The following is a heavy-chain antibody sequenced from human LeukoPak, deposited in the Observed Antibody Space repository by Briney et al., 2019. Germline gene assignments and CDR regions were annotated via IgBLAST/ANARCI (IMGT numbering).Heavy chain of an antibody. CDR3: ARGGGSGWSSVDY. J-gene: IGHJ4*02. D-gene: IGHD6-19*01. Sequence: SETLSLTCAVYGGSFSGYYWSWIRQPPGKGLEWIGEINYSGSTNYNPSLKSRVTISVDTSKNQFSLKLSSVTAADPAVYYCARGGGSGWSSVDYWGQGTLVTVSS. CDR1: GGSFSGYY. CDR2: INYSGST. V-gene: IGHV4-34*01.